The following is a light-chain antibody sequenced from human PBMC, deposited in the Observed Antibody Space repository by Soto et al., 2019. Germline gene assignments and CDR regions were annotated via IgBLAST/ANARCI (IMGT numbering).Light chain of an antibody. V-gene: IGKV3-20*01. Sequence: EIVMTHSPATLSVSPGERATLSRSAGRCLSCDYLAWYQQKPGQAPRLLFYHASRRATGTPDRFSVSGSGTDFTLSISRLEPEDFAVYYCQQYDKTLTWTFGQGTKVDI. CDR3: QQYDKTLTWT. CDR1: RCLSCDY. J-gene: IGKJ1*01. CDR2: HAS.